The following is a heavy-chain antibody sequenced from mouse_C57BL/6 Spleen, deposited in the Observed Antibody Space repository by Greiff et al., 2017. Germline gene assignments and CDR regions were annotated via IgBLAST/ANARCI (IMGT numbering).Heavy chain of an antibody. CDR2: ISGGGGNT. J-gene: IGHJ3*01. CDR3: ARQANWDREAWFAY. CDR1: GFTFSSYT. Sequence: EVHLVESGGGLVKPGGSLKLSCAASGFTFSSYTMSWVRQTPEKRLEWVATISGGGGNTYYPDSVKGRFTISRDNAKNTLYLQMSSLRSEDTALYYCARQANWDREAWFAYWGQGTLVTVSA. D-gene: IGHD4-1*01. V-gene: IGHV5-9*01.